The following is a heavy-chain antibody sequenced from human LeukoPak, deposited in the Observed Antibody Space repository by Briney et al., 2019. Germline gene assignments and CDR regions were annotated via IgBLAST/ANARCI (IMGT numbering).Heavy chain of an antibody. Sequence: ASVKVSCKASGYTFTSYYMHWVRQAPGQGLEWMGIINPSGGSTSYAQKFQGRVTMTRDTSTSTVYMELSSLRSEDTAVYYCARGNYGSGCYSWFGDYFDYWGQGTLVTVSS. D-gene: IGHD3-10*01. CDR1: GYTFTSYY. CDR2: INPSGGST. J-gene: IGHJ4*02. V-gene: IGHV1-46*01. CDR3: ARGNYGSGCYSWFGDYFDY.